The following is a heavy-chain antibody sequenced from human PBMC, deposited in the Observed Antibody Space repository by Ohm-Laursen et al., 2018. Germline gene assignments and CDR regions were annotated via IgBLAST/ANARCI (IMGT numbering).Heavy chain of an antibody. CDR3: ARGGSSSRFRWFDP. Sequence: ASVKVSCKASGYTFTNYDINWVRQATGQGLEWMGWMSPNNGNTGYAQKFQGRVTMTSNTSTNTAYMELSSLRSDDSAVYYCARGGSSSRFRWFDPWGQGTLVTVSS. D-gene: IGHD6-13*01. J-gene: IGHJ5*02. CDR1: GYTFTNYD. CDR2: MSPNNGNT. V-gene: IGHV1-8*01.